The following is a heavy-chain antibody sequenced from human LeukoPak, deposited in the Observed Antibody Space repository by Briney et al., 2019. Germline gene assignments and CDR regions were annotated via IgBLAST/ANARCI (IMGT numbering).Heavy chain of an antibody. V-gene: IGHV4-39*07. CDR2: IYHSGST. D-gene: IGHD1-14*01. J-gene: IGHJ5*02. Sequence: PSETLSLTCSVSGGSISSSNYYWSWIRQPPGKGLEWIGSIYHSGSTYYNPSLKSRVTISVDTSKNQFSLKLSSVTAADTAVYYCARGEPWFDPWGQGTLVTVSS. CDR3: ARGEPWFDP. CDR1: GGSISSSNYY.